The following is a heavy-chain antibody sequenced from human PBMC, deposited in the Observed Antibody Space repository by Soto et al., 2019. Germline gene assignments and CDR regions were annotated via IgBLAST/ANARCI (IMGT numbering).Heavy chain of an antibody. CDR2: ISSSSSYI. J-gene: IGHJ4*02. Sequence: EVQLVESGVGLVKPGGSLRLSCAASGFTFRSYSMNWVRQAPGKGLEWVSSISSSSSYIYYADSVKGRFTISRYNAKNSLYLQMNSLRAEDTAVYYCARESLGYCSTSNCYKVDYWGQGTLVTVSP. D-gene: IGHD2-2*02. CDR1: GFTFRSYS. CDR3: ARESLGYCSTSNCYKVDY. V-gene: IGHV3-21*01.